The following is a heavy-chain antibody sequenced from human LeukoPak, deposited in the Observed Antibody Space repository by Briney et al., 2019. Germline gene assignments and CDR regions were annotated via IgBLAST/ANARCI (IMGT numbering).Heavy chain of an antibody. CDR1: GFTFGDCA. Sequence: GGSLRLSCTASGFTFGDCAMSWVRQAPGKGLEWVGFIRSKAYGGTTEYAASVKGRFTISRDDSKSIAYLQMNGLKTEDTAVYYCTRYYYDSSRYYQGDYWGQGTLVTVSS. D-gene: IGHD3-22*01. CDR3: TRYYYDSSRYYQGDY. J-gene: IGHJ4*02. CDR2: IRSKAYGGTT. V-gene: IGHV3-49*04.